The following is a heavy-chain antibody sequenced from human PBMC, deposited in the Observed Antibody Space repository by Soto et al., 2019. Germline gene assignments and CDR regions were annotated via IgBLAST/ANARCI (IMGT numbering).Heavy chain of an antibody. D-gene: IGHD3-3*01. Sequence: GGSLRLSCAASGFTFSSYAMSWVRQAPGKGLEWVSAISGSGGSTYYADSVKGRFTISRDNSKNTLYLQMNSLRAEDTAVYYCAKDKTIFGVVIPPYYYYYYMDVWGKGTTVTVSS. J-gene: IGHJ6*03. V-gene: IGHV3-23*01. CDR1: GFTFSSYA. CDR3: AKDKTIFGVVIPPYYYYYYMDV. CDR2: ISGSGGST.